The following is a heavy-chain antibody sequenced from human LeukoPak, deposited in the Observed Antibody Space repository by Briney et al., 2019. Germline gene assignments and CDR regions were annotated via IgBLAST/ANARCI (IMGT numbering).Heavy chain of an antibody. CDR1: GYSISSGYY. CDR2: IYHSGST. J-gene: IGHJ4*02. V-gene: IGHV4-38-2*02. D-gene: IGHD3-10*01. CDR3: ASYSGPFDY. Sequence: SETLSLTCTVSGYSISSGYYWGWIRQPPGKGLEWIGSIYHSGSTYYNPSLKSRVTISVDTSKNQFSLKLSSVTAADTAVYYCASYSGPFDYWGQGTLVTVSS.